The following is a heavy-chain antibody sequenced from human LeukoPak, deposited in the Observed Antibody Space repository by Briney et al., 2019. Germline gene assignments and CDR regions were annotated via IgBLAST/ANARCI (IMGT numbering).Heavy chain of an antibody. CDR3: ARGGYSGSYCFDY. D-gene: IGHD1-26*01. Sequence: GGSLRLSCAASGFTFSSYTMSWVRQAPGKGLEWVSYISSSGSTIYYADSVKGRFTISRDNAKNSLYLQMNSLRAEDTAVYYCARGGYSGSYCFDYWGQGTLVTVSS. CDR2: ISSSGSTI. V-gene: IGHV3-48*04. J-gene: IGHJ4*02. CDR1: GFTFSSYT.